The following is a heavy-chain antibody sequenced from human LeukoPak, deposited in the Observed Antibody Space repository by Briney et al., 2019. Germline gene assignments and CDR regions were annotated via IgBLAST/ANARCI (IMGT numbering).Heavy chain of an antibody. J-gene: IGHJ4*02. CDR1: GDSISSGSY. D-gene: IGHD3-10*01. CDR3: ARYLRFAESPDS. CDR2: LYHSGTT. V-gene: IGHV4-38-2*01. Sequence: SETLSLTCAVSGDSISSGSYWGWIRQPPGKGLEWVASLYHSGTTYYNPSLKSRVTISMDTSKNYSSLKLTSVTAADTAVYYCARYLRFAESPDSWGQGTLVTVSS.